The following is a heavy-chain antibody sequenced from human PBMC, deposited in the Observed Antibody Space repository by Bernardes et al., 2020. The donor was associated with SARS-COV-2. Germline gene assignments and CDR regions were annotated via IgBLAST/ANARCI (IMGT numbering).Heavy chain of an antibody. CDR2: ISSSSSTI. Sequence: GGSLRLSCAASGFTFSSYSMNWVRQAPGKGLEWVSYISSSSSTIYYADSVKGRFTISRDNAKNSLYLQMNSLRAEDTAVYYCARGRPRLSRIWGNTDAFDIWGQGTMVTVSS. CDR1: GFTFSSYS. V-gene: IGHV3-48*01. CDR3: ARGRPRLSRIWGNTDAFDI. J-gene: IGHJ3*02. D-gene: IGHD3-16*01.